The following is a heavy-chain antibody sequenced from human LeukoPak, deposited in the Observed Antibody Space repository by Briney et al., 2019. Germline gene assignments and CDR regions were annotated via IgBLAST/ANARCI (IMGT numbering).Heavy chain of an antibody. J-gene: IGHJ4*02. CDR2: ISYDGSNK. CDR1: GFTFSSYG. V-gene: IGHV3-30*03. CDR3: ARDVGYDSSGYYPYYFDY. Sequence: GRSLRLSCAASGFTFSSYGMHWVRQAPGKGLEWVAVISYDGSNKYYADSVKGRFTISRDNSKNTLYLQMNSLRAEDTAVYYCARDVGYDSSGYYPYYFDYWGQGTLGTVSS. D-gene: IGHD3-22*01.